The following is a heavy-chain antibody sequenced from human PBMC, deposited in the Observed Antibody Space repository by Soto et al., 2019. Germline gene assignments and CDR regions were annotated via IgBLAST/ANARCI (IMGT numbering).Heavy chain of an antibody. CDR3: ARDRDYGSASYNYGMDV. J-gene: IGHJ6*02. D-gene: IGHD3-10*01. CDR2: IWYDGSNK. Sequence: GGSLSLSCAANRFTFISYGMHWVTQAPCKGLVWVAVIWYDGSNKYYADSVKGRFTISRDNSKNTPYLQMNSLRAEDTAVYYCARDRDYGSASYNYGMDVWGQGT. CDR1: RFTFISYG. V-gene: IGHV3-33*01.